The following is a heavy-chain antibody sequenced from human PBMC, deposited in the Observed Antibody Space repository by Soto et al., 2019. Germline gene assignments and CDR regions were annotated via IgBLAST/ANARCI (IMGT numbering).Heavy chain of an antibody. J-gene: IGHJ6*02. CDR3: ARDTWNYNYYYYYGMDV. Sequence: QVQLVESGGGVVQPGRSLSLSCAASGFTFSSYAMHWVRQAPGKGLEWVAVISYDGSNKYYADSVKGRFTISRDNSKNTLYLQMNSLRAEDTAVYYCARDTWNYNYYYYYGMDVWGQGTTVTVSS. D-gene: IGHD1-7*01. V-gene: IGHV3-30-3*01. CDR2: ISYDGSNK. CDR1: GFTFSSYA.